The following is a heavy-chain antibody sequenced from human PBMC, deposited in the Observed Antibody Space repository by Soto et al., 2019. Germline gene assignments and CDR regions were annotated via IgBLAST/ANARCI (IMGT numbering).Heavy chain of an antibody. J-gene: IGHJ5*02. CDR1: GYASATFG. V-gene: IGHV1-18*01. CDR3: ARCLGAAATWFAP. D-gene: IGHD6-25*01. CDR2: ISAYNGNT. Sequence: GASVKVSCKASGYASATFGRRWVRQAPGQGLEWMGWISAYNGNTNDAQKLQGRVTMTTDTSTSTAYMELRRLRSDDTAVYYCARCLGAAATWFAPWGQGTLVTVSS.